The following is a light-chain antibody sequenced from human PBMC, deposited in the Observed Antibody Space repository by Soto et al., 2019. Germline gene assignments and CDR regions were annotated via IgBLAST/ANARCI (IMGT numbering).Light chain of an antibody. V-gene: IGKV1-33*01. CDR2: DAS. J-gene: IGKJ4*01. CDR3: QQYDNLPLT. CDR1: QDISNY. Sequence: DIQMTQSPSSLSASEGDRVTITCQASQDISNYLNWCQQKPGEAPKLLIYDASNLETGVPSRFSGSGSGTDFTFTISSLQPEDIATYYCQQYDNLPLTFGGGTKVDIK.